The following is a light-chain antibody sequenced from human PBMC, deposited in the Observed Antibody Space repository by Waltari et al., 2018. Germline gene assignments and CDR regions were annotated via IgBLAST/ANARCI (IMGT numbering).Light chain of an antibody. CDR1: QSVSSSY. CDR3: LQYGYSPKT. V-gene: IGKV3-20*01. CDR2: GAS. J-gene: IGKJ1*01. Sequence: EIALTQSPGTLSLSPGERATLSCRASQSVSSSYLAWYQQKPGQAPRLLIYGASSRATGIPDRFSGSGSGTDFTLTISRLEFEDFAVYYCLQYGYSPKTFGQGTKVEIK.